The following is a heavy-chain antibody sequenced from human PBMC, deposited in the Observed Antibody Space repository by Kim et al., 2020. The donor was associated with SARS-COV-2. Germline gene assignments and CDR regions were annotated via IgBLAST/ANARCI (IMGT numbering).Heavy chain of an antibody. CDR3: ARDSCSSTSCFNPIDY. CDR2: ISAYNGNT. CDR1: GYTFTSYG. V-gene: IGHV1-18*04. J-gene: IGHJ4*02. D-gene: IGHD2-2*01. Sequence: ASVKVSCKASGYTFTSYGISWVRQAPGQGLEWMGWISAYNGNTNYAQKLQGRVTMTTDTSTSTAYMELRSLRSDDTAVYYCARDSCSSTSCFNPIDYWGQGTLVTVSS.